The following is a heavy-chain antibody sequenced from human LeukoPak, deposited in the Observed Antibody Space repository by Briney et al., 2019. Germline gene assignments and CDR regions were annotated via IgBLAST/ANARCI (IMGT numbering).Heavy chain of an antibody. CDR2: ISAYNGNT. D-gene: IGHD6-13*01. Sequence: GASVKVSCTASGYTFTSYGISWVRQAPGQGLEWMGWISAYNGNTNYAQKLQGRVTITTDTSTSTAYMELRSLRSDDTAVYYCARDRSGMIAAAGTGSFDYWGQGTLVTVSS. CDR1: GYTFTSYG. V-gene: IGHV1-18*01. CDR3: ARDRSGMIAAAGTGSFDY. J-gene: IGHJ4*02.